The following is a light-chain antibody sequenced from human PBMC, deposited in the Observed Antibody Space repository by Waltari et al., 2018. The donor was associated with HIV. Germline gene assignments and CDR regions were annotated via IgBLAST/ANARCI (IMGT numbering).Light chain of an antibody. Sequence: HSALTQPASVSASPGQSITISCTGPPSDFDTFNFVSWYQQSPGRAPKLILFEVYSRPSGVSERFSGSKSGDTASLTISALRAEDEADYFCSSYSARGFVAFGGGTKVTVL. CDR3: SSYSARGFVA. CDR2: EVY. J-gene: IGLJ3*02. V-gene: IGLV2-14*01. CDR1: PSDFDTFNF.